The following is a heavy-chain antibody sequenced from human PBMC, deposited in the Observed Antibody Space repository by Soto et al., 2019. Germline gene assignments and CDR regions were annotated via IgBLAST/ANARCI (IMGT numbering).Heavy chain of an antibody. CDR2: INAGNGNI. CDR1: GYTFTSYA. J-gene: IGHJ4*02. CDR3: ARGYARDYGSGPHPLFDY. Sequence: ASVKVSCKASGYTFTSYAMHWVRQAPGQRLEWMGWINAGNGNIKYSQKFQGRITITRDTSASTAYMELSSLRSEDTAVYYCARGYARDYGSGPHPLFDYWGQGTLVTVSS. V-gene: IGHV1-3*01. D-gene: IGHD3-10*01.